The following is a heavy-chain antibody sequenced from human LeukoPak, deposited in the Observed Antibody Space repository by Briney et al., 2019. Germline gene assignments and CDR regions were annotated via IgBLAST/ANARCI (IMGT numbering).Heavy chain of an antibody. CDR2: MSGDGRTI. Sequence: EGSLRLSCTASGFTFSNYAMNWVRQAPGKGLEWVSVMSGDGRTIYYADSVKGRFTISRDNSKDILYLQMNSLRAEDTAAYYCARPHLPGRHAFDIWGQGTMVTVSS. CDR1: GFTFSNYA. V-gene: IGHV3-23*01. J-gene: IGHJ3*02. CDR3: ARPHLPGRHAFDI.